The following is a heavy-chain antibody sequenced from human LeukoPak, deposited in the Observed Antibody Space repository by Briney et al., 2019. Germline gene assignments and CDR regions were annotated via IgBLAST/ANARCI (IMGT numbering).Heavy chain of an antibody. CDR3: ARAGGTNGVDDYMDV. Sequence: ASVKVSCKASGYTFTSYDINWVRQATGQGLEWMGWMNPNSGNTGYAQKFQGRVTMTRNTSISTAYMELCSLRSEDTAVYYCARAGGTNGVDDYMDVWGKGTTVTVSS. D-gene: IGHD2-8*01. V-gene: IGHV1-8*01. CDR1: GYTFTSYD. CDR2: MNPNSGNT. J-gene: IGHJ6*03.